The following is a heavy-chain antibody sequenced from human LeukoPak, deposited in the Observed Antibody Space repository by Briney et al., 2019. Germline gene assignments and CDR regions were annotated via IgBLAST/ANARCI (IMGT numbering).Heavy chain of an antibody. D-gene: IGHD4-23*01. V-gene: IGHV1-2*02. CDR3: ARDLYGGTSATFDY. J-gene: IGHJ4*02. CDR1: GYTFTGYY. Sequence: ASVKVSCKASGYTFTGYYIHWVRQAPGQGLEWMGWINPNSGGTNYAQKFQGRVTMTRDTSISTAYMELSRLRSDNTAVYYCARDLYGGTSATFDYWGQGTLVTVSS. CDR2: INPNSGGT.